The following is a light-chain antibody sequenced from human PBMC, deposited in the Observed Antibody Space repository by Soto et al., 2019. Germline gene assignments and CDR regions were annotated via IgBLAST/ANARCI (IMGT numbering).Light chain of an antibody. J-gene: IGKJ1*01. V-gene: IGKV2-30*02. Sequence: DVVMTQSPLSLSVTLGQPASISCRSSQSLVHSDGNTYLNWYQQRPGQSPRRLFYKVSNRDSGVPDRFSGSGSDTDFTLKISRVEAEDVGVYYCMQGPHWPWTFGQGTKVEIK. CDR2: KVS. CDR3: MQGPHWPWT. CDR1: QSLVHSDGNTY.